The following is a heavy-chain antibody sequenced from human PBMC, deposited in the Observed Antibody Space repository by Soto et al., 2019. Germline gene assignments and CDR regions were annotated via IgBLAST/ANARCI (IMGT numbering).Heavy chain of an antibody. CDR2: INHSGSP. CDR3: ARGVGSSPPRY. Sequence: PSETLSLTCAVYGGSFSGYYWSWIRQPPGKGLEWIGEINHSGSPYYNPSLRSRVTISADTSKNQISLKLTSPTAADTAVYYCARGVGSSPPRYWGRGTLVTVSS. CDR1: GGSFSGYY. J-gene: IGHJ4*02. D-gene: IGHD1-26*01. V-gene: IGHV4-34*01.